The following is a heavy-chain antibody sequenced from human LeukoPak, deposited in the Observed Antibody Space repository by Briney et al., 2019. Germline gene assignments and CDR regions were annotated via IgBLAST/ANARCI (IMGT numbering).Heavy chain of an antibody. J-gene: IGHJ2*01. V-gene: IGHV3-30*18. CDR2: ISYDGSYN. Sequence: ASGFTXSSYGMHWVRQAPGKGLEWVAFISYDGSYNYYADSVKGRFTISRDNSKNTLYLQMNSLRAEDTAVYYCAKDWTGTKPFDLWGRGTLVTVSS. CDR1: GFTXSSYG. CDR3: AKDWTGTKPFDL. D-gene: IGHD3/OR15-3a*01.